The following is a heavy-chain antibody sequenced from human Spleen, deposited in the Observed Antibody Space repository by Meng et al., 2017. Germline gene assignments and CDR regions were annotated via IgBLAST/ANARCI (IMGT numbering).Heavy chain of an antibody. J-gene: IGHJ4*02. CDR1: GFTFSNYT. V-gene: IGHV3-74*01. D-gene: IGHD7-27*01. Sequence: GESLKISCAASGFTFSNYTMLWVRQAPGKGLVWVSRINSDRTTTTYADSVKGRFTISRDNAKDTLYLQMNSLRAEDTAVYYCVRGNWGVAGDYWGQGALVTVSS. CDR3: VRGNWGVAGDY. CDR2: INSDRTTT.